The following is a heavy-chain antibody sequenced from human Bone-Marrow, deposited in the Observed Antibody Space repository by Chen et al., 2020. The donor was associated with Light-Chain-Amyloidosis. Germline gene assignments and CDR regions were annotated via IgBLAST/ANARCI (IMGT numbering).Heavy chain of an antibody. J-gene: IGHJ3*02. CDR2: IRQSGSDK. D-gene: IGHD3-10*01. V-gene: IGHV3-7*01. CDR1: GFIFSDYS. Sequence: EGRLVESGGDLIQPGGSLRLSCAASGFIFSDYSMNWVRQAPGKGLEWVANIRQSGSDKDYLESVKGRFTISRDNGKNSLYLQMNNLRAEDTAVYYCARVGDGSNRSEALEIWGQGTMVTVSS. CDR3: ARVGDGSNRSEALEI.